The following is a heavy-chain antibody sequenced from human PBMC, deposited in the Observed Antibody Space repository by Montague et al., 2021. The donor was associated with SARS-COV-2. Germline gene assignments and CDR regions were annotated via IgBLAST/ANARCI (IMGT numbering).Heavy chain of an antibody. V-gene: IGHV2-5*02. J-gene: IGHJ4*02. Sequence: PALVKPTQTLTLTCTFSGFSLNASGVGVGWIRQPPGKALEWLASIYWDDDKRYSPSLKTRLTITKDTSKSQVVLRMTNEDPVDTATYYCAHSPIERGFWGQGTLVTVSS. CDR3: AHSPIERGF. CDR2: IYWDDDK. D-gene: IGHD5-24*01. CDR1: GFSLNASGVG.